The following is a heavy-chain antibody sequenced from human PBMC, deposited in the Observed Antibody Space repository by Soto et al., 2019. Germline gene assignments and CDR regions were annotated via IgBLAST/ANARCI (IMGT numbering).Heavy chain of an antibody. CDR1: GGSFSGYY. J-gene: IGHJ6*02. D-gene: IGHD2-21*02. Sequence: SETLSLTCAVYGGSFSGYYWSWIRQPPGRGLEWIGEINHSGSTNYNPSLKSRVTISVDTSKNQFSLKLSSVTAADTAVYYCARNRKRLPSYYYYGMDVWGQGTTVTVSS. CDR2: INHSGST. V-gene: IGHV4-34*01. CDR3: ARNRKRLPSYYYYGMDV.